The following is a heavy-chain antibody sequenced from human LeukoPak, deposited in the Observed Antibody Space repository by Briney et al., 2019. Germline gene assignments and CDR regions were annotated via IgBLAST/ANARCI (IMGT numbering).Heavy chain of an antibody. Sequence: GASVKVSCKASGYTFTGYYMHWVRQAPRQGLEWMGWINPNSGGTNYAQKFQGRVTMTRDTSISTAYMEQSRLRSDDTAVYYCALFSGWTSYYFDYWGQGTLVTVSS. V-gene: IGHV1-2*02. J-gene: IGHJ4*02. CDR3: ALFSGWTSYYFDY. CDR1: GYTFTGYY. D-gene: IGHD6-19*01. CDR2: INPNSGGT.